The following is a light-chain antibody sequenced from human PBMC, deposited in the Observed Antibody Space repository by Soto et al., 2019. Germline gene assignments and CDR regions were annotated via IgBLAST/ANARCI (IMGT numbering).Light chain of an antibody. Sequence: DIQMTQSPSTLSASVGDRVTITCRASQSISTWLAWYQQKPGKAPNLLIYKASSLEGGVPSNFSGIGSGTEFTLTISCLQPDDFATYYCQQYNAYPWTFGQGTKVEIK. CDR3: QQYNAYPWT. V-gene: IGKV1-5*03. J-gene: IGKJ1*01. CDR1: QSISTW. CDR2: KAS.